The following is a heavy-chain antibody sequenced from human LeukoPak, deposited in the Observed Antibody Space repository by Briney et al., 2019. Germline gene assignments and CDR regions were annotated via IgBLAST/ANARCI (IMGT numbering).Heavy chain of an antibody. CDR1: SGSISGHY. D-gene: IGHD6-19*01. J-gene: IGHJ4*02. CDR3: ARHSSGWYYVDY. V-gene: IGHV4-59*11. Sequence: SETLSLTRTVSSGSISGHYWRWIRQPPGEGLEWIGNIYYSGSTNYNPSLESRVTISVDTSKKQFSLKLSSVTAADTAVYYCARHSSGWYYVDYWGQGTLVTVSS. CDR2: IYYSGST.